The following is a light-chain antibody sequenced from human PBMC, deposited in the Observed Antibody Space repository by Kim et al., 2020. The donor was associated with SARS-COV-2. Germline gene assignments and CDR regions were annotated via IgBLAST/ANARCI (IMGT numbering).Light chain of an antibody. Sequence: GDRVTITCRASQSISSWLAWYQQKPGKAPKLLIYDASSLESGVPSRFSGSGSGTEFTLTISSLQPDDFATYYCQQDNSFTWTFG. V-gene: IGKV1-5*01. CDR2: DAS. CDR3: QQDNSFTWT. J-gene: IGKJ1*01. CDR1: QSISSW.